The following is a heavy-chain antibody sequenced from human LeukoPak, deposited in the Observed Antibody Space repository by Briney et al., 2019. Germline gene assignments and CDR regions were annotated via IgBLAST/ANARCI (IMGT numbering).Heavy chain of an antibody. J-gene: IGHJ4*02. V-gene: IGHV4-39*01. D-gene: IGHD2-15*01. CDR3: ARLSKDPYCSGGSCYSGDLDY. CDR1: GGSISSRSYY. CDR2: MYYSGST. Sequence: SETLSLTCRVSGGSISSRSYYWGWIRQPPGKGLEWIGSMYYSGSTYYNPSLKSRVTISGDTSKNQFSLKLTSVTAADTAVYYCARLSKDPYCSGGSCYSGDLDYWGQGTLVTVSS.